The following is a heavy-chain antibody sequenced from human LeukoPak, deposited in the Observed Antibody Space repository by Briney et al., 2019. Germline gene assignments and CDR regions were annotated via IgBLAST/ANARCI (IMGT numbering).Heavy chain of an antibody. J-gene: IGHJ5*02. V-gene: IGHV3-30*02. CDR2: IRYDGSNK. D-gene: IGHD1-26*01. CDR3: ARGGSYYWPIDL. Sequence: GGSLRLSCAASGFTFSSYGMYWVRQAPGKGLEWVAFIRYDGSNKYYADSVKGRFTISRDNSKNTLYLQMKSLRAEDTAVYYCARGGSYYWPIDLWGQGTLVTVSS. CDR1: GFTFSSYG.